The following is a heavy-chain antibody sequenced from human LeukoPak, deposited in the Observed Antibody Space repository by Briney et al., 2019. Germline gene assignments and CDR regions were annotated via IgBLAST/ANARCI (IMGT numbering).Heavy chain of an antibody. CDR1: GFTFSSYA. V-gene: IGHV3-23*01. Sequence: GGSLRPSCAASGFTFSSYAMSWVRQAPGKGLEWVSAISGSGGSTYYADSVKGRFTISRDNSKNTLYLQMNSLRAEDTAVYYCATPSGQQQYRMCFSDYWGQGTLVTVSS. J-gene: IGHJ4*02. CDR3: ATPSGQQQYRMCFSDY. CDR2: ISGSGGST. D-gene: IGHD6-13*01.